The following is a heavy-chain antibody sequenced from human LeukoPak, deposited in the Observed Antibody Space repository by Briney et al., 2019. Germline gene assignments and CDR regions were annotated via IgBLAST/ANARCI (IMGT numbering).Heavy chain of an antibody. J-gene: IGHJ3*02. Sequence: SETLSLTCTVSGGSISSSSYYWGWTRQPRGKGLEWIGSIYYSGSTYYNPSLKSRVTISVDTSKNQFSLKLSSVTAADTAVYYCARRMPPDIVVVPAATVGAFDIWGQGTMVTVSS. CDR2: IYYSGST. V-gene: IGHV4-39*01. CDR1: GGSISSSSYY. CDR3: ARRMPPDIVVVPAATVGAFDI. D-gene: IGHD2-2*01.